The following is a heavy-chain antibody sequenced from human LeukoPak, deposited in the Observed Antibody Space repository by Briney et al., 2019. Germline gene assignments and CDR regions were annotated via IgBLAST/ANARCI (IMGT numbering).Heavy chain of an antibody. Sequence: PSQTLSLTCTVSGGSISSGDYYWSWIRPPPGKGLEWIGYIYYSGSTYYNPSLKSRVTISVDTSKNQFSLKLSSVTAADTAVYYCARTGTIFGVVMDWGQGTLSPSPQ. CDR3: ARTGTIFGVVMD. D-gene: IGHD3-3*01. J-gene: IGHJ4*02. CDR1: GGSISSGDYY. V-gene: IGHV4-30-4*08. CDR2: IYYSGST.